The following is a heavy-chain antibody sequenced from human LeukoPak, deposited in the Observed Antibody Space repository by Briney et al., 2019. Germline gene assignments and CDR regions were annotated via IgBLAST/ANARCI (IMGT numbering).Heavy chain of an antibody. D-gene: IGHD3-22*01. CDR3: ARASELSYYYDSSGYSLDAFDI. Sequence: SETLSLACTVPGGSISSYYWSWIRQPPGKGLEWIGYIYYSGSTNYNPSLKSRVTISVDTSKNQFSLKLSSVTAADTAVYYCARASELSYYYDSSGYSLDAFDIWGQGTMVTVSS. CDR1: GGSISSYY. J-gene: IGHJ3*02. CDR2: IYYSGST. V-gene: IGHV4-59*01.